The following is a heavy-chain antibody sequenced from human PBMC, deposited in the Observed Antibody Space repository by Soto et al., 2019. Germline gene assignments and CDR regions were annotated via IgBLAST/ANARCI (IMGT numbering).Heavy chain of an antibody. J-gene: IGHJ6*02. Sequence: SETLSLTCTVSSGSISSYYWSWIRQPPGKGLEWIGYIYYSGSTNYSPSLKSRVTISVDTSKNQCSLRLSSVTAADTAVYYCARGGTGTPLYYYYGMDVWGQGTTVTVSS. V-gene: IGHV4-59*01. D-gene: IGHD1-1*01. CDR2: IYYSGST. CDR1: SGSISSYY. CDR3: ARGGTGTPLYYYYGMDV.